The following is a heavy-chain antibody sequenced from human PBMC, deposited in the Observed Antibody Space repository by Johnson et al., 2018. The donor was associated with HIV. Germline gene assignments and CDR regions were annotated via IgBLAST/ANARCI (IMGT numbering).Heavy chain of an antibody. J-gene: IGHJ3*01. CDR1: GFTFDDYA. Sequence: VQLVESGGGLVQPGRSLRLSCAASGFTFDDYAMHWVRQAPGKGLEWVSGISWNSGSIGYADSVKGRFTISRDNAKNTLFLQMNSLRAEDTAMYYCSRDKPPNGDFDFWGQGTMVTVSS. V-gene: IGHV3-9*01. D-gene: IGHD4-17*01. CDR3: SRDKPPNGDFDF. CDR2: ISWNSGSI.